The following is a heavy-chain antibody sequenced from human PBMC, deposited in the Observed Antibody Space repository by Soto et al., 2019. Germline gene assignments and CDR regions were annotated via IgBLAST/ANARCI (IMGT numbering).Heavy chain of an antibody. J-gene: IGHJ2*01. D-gene: IGHD3-16*01. Sequence: QVQLQESGPGLVKPSGTLSLTCDVSRGSMNSGHWWRWVRQPPGKGLAWVGHIHRRGATNYNPSLGRRVAISLDESKDQFSLDLNSVTAAATAVYYCVRVGLRWYFDFWGRGTLVTVSS. CDR3: VRVGLRWYFDF. V-gene: IGHV4-4*02. CDR2: IHRRGAT. CDR1: RGSMNSGHW.